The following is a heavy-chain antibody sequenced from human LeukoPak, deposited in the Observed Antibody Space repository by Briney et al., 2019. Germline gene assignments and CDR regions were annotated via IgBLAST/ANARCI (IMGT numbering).Heavy chain of an antibody. CDR1: GYTPTELS. CDR3: AHSAGLNAFDI. Sequence: ASVKVSCKVSGYTPTELSIHWVRQAPGKGLEWMGGFDPEEVGETIYAQKFQGRVTMTEDTSIDTSYMELSSLIFDDTAVYYCAHSAGLNAFDIWGQGTLVTVSS. D-gene: IGHD2-15*01. J-gene: IGHJ3*02. V-gene: IGHV1-24*01. CDR2: FDPEEVGET.